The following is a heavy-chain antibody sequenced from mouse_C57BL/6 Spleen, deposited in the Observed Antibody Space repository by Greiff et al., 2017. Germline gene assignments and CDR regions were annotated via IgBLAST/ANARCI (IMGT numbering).Heavy chain of an antibody. D-gene: IGHD3-2*02. Sequence: VQLQQPGAELVRPGSSVKLSCKASGYTFTSYWMHWVKQRPIQGLEWIGNIDPSDSETHYNQKFKDKDTLTVDKSSSTAYMQLSSLTSEDSAVYYCARGAQSTGYFDYWGQGTTLTVAS. CDR1: GYTFTSYW. V-gene: IGHV1-52*01. CDR3: ARGAQSTGYFDY. CDR2: IDPSDSET. J-gene: IGHJ2*01.